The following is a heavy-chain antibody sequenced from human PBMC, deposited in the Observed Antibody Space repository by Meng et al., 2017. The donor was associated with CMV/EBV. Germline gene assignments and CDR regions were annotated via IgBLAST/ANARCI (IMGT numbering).Heavy chain of an antibody. CDR3: ARVGRTSCYDY. CDR2: IYYSGST. V-gene: IGHV4-30-4*08. J-gene: IGHJ4*02. D-gene: IGHD2-2*01. CDR1: VGSISSGDYY. Sequence: VRVQGAGPGLVKPSHTLSLTCTFSVGSISSGDYYWSWIRQPPGKGLEWIGYIYYSGSTYYNPSLKSRVTISVDTSKNQFSLKLSSVTAADTAVYYCARVGRTSCYDYWGQGTLVTVSS.